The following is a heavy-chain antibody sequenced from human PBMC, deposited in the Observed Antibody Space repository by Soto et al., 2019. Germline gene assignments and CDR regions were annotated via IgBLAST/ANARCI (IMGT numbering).Heavy chain of an antibody. CDR3: AKYHNGDYVGGLEF. Sequence: EVQLSESGGGLVQPGGSLRLSCAASGFTFSNYAMSWVRQAPGKGLEWVSGISASGSATYYADSVKGRFTISRDNSKNTHSLQMNSLRAEDSAVYYCAKYHNGDYVGGLEFRGQGTMVTVSS. D-gene: IGHD4-17*01. J-gene: IGHJ3*01. CDR2: ISASGSAT. V-gene: IGHV3-23*01. CDR1: GFTFSNYA.